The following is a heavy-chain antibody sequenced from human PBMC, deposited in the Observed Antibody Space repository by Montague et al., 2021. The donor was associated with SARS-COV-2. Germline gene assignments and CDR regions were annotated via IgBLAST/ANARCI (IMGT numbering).Heavy chain of an antibody. V-gene: IGHV6-1*01. CDR2: TYYRSKWYN. J-gene: IGHJ6*02. CDR3: ARGADRYYFYGMDV. CDR1: GDSVSSNSAA. D-gene: IGHD6-19*01. Sequence: CAISGDSVSSNSAARNWIRQSPSRGLEWLGRTYYRSKWYNEYAVSVNSRITINPDTSKNQFSLQVNSVTPEDTAVYYCARGADRYYFYGMDVWSQGTTVTVSS.